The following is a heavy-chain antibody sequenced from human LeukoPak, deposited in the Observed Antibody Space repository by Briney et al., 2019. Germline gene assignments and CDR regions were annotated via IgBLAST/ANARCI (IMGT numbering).Heavy chain of an antibody. Sequence: SETLSLTCTVSGGSISNYYWSWFRQPPGKGLGWIGYIYSSGSTNYNPSLNSRITISVDTSKNQFSLKLSSVTAADTAVYYCARSTSCYMNFCYFDYWGQGTLVTVSS. CDR2: IYSSGST. CDR1: GGSISNYY. CDR3: ARSTSCYMNFCYFDY. J-gene: IGHJ4*02. D-gene: IGHD2-2*02. V-gene: IGHV4-59*01.